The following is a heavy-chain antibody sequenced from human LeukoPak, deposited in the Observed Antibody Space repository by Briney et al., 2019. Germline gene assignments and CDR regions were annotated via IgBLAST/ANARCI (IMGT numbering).Heavy chain of an antibody. CDR3: AREVVSTPSYFDS. CDR1: GFTVSSSY. J-gene: IGHJ4*02. Sequence: GGSLRLSCAASGFTVSSSYMYWVRQAPGKGLEWVSFFYRGDSTYYAESGKGRFTISRDNSKNTLYLLMNSLIPEDTAVYYCAREVVSTPSYFDSWGQGTLVTVSS. CDR2: FYRGDST. V-gene: IGHV3-53*01. D-gene: IGHD2-15*01.